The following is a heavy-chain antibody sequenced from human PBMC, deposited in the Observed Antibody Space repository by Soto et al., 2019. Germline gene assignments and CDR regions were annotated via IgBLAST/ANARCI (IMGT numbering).Heavy chain of an antibody. CDR1: GYTFTGYY. J-gene: IGHJ4*02. V-gene: IGHV1-2*02. CDR2: INPNTGGT. Sequence: ASVKVSRKASGYTFTGYYMHWVRQAPGQGLEWMGWINPNTGGTNYAQKFQGRVTMTRDTSITTAYMELSRLRSDDTAVYYCARVFDTSGYGYWGQGTLVTVSS. D-gene: IGHD3-22*01. CDR3: ARVFDTSGYGY.